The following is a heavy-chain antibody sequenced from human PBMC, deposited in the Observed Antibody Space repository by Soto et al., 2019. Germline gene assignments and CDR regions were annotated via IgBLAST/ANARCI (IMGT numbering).Heavy chain of an antibody. Sequence: QVTLKESGRTLVKPTQTLTLTCSFSVFSLRTNGVGVGWIRQPPGKALECLARIYWDDDQRYNPSLKSRLTIAKDTSRNQVVLTMTTMDPVDTATYYCARIKVVRGVIITDAFDTWGQGTMVTVSS. CDR2: IYWDDDQ. V-gene: IGHV2-5*02. D-gene: IGHD3-10*01. J-gene: IGHJ3*02. CDR1: VFSLRTNGVG. CDR3: ARIKVVRGVIITDAFDT.